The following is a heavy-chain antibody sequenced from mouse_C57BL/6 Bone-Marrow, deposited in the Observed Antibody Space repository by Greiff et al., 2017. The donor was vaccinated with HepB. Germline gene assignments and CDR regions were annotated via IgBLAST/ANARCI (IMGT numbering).Heavy chain of an antibody. CDR1: GFTFSSYA. V-gene: IGHV5-4*01. Sequence: VQLKESGGGLVKPGGSLKLSCAASGFTFSSYAMSWVRQTPEKRLEWVATISDGGSYTYYPDNVKGRFTISRDNAKNNLYLQMSHLKSEDTAMYYCARDRLLGGNFDYWGQGTTLTVSS. J-gene: IGHJ2*01. CDR2: ISDGGSYT. D-gene: IGHD2-1*01. CDR3: ARDRLLGGNFDY.